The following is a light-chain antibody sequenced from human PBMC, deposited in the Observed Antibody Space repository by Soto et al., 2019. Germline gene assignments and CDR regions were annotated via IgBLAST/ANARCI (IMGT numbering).Light chain of an antibody. Sequence: EIVMTQSPATLSVSPGERATLSCRASQSVSSNLAWYQQKPGQAPRLLIYGASTRATGIPARFSGSGSGTEFTLTIRSLQSEDFAVYYCQQYTTWPPWTFGQGTKVEIK. J-gene: IGKJ1*01. V-gene: IGKV3-15*01. CDR1: QSVSSN. CDR3: QQYTTWPPWT. CDR2: GAS.